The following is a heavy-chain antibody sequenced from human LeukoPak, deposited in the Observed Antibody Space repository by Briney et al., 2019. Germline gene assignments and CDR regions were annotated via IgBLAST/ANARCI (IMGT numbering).Heavy chain of an antibody. CDR3: ARDATTVVTPGYMDV. D-gene: IGHD4-23*01. Sequence: SETLSLTCTVSGGSTSSYYWSWIRQPAGKGLEWIGRIYTSGSTNYNPSLKSRVTMSVDTSKNQFSLKLSSVTAADTVVYYCARDATTVVTPGYMDVWGKGTTVTVSS. V-gene: IGHV4-4*07. J-gene: IGHJ6*03. CDR1: GGSTSSYY. CDR2: IYTSGST.